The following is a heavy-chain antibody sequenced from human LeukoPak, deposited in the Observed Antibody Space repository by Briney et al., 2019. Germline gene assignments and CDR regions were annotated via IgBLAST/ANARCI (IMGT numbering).Heavy chain of an antibody. CDR2: ISNSDDST. J-gene: IGHJ3*02. D-gene: IGHD3-22*01. CDR3: ARDWRDSSGKFPNDAFDI. CDR1: GFPFSSYA. Sequence: GGSLRLSCAASGFPFSSYAMSWVRQAPGKGLEWVSTISNSDDSTYYADSVKGRFTISRDNSENTLFLRMNSLRAEDTAVYYCARDWRDSSGKFPNDAFDIWGQGTMVTVSS. V-gene: IGHV3-23*01.